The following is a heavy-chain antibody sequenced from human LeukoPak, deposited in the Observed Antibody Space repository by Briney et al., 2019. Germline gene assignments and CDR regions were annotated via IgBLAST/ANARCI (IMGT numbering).Heavy chain of an antibody. J-gene: IGHJ6*03. CDR2: IHYSGST. CDR3: ARVSDLRSYYFYYYMDV. V-gene: IGHV4-59*01. D-gene: IGHD2-21*02. CDR1: GGSISSDY. Sequence: ASETLSLTCIVSGGSISSDYWSWIRQPPGKGLEWIGYIHYSGSTDYNPSLRSRVTISVDTSKTQFSLKLSSVTAADSAVYYCARVSDLRSYYFYYYMDVWGKGTTVTISS.